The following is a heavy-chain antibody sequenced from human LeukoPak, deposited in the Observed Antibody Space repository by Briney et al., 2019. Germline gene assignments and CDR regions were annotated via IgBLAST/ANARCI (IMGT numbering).Heavy chain of an antibody. D-gene: IGHD3-22*01. Sequence: ASVKVSCKASGYTFTGYYMHWVRQAPGQGLEWMGIINPSGGSTSYAQKFQGRVTMTRDMSTSTVYMELSSLRSEDTAVYYCARDFVHYYDSSGFKDLGAFDIWGQGTMVTVSS. CDR3: ARDFVHYYDSSGFKDLGAFDI. CDR2: INPSGGST. V-gene: IGHV1-46*01. J-gene: IGHJ3*02. CDR1: GYTFTGYY.